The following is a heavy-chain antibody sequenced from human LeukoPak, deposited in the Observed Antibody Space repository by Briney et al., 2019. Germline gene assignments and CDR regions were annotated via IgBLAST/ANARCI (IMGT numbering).Heavy chain of an antibody. V-gene: IGHV1-69*04. D-gene: IGHD3-22*01. J-gene: IGHJ1*01. CDR2: IIPILGIA. CDR1: GGTFSSYA. Sequence: GASVKVSCKASGGTFSSYAISWVRQAPGQGLEWMGRIIPILGIANYAQKFQGRVTITADKSTSTAYMELSSLRSEDTAVYYCASGEVYDSKDEYFQHWGQGTLVTASS. CDR3: ASGEVYDSKDEYFQH.